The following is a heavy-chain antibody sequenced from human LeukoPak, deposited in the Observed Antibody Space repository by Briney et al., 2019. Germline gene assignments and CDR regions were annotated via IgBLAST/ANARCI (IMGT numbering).Heavy chain of an antibody. D-gene: IGHD2-21*02. CDR3: AKEVDCPSDCLFFHS. CDR1: GFTFDRFT. V-gene: IGHV3-43*01. Sequence: QSWGSLRLSCAASGFTFDRFTIHWVRQTPGKGLEWVSLINRRGHTFYADSVKGRFTISRDNSRNSVFLQMNSLRPEDTALYHCAKEVDCPSDCLFFHSWGQGTLVTVSS. J-gene: IGHJ4*02. CDR2: INRRGHT.